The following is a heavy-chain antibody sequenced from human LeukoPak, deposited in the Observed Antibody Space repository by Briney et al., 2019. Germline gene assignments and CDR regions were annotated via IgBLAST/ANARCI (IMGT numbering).Heavy chain of an antibody. CDR1: GFSFSTYS. CDR2: ISGTSSTI. J-gene: IGHJ4*02. V-gene: IGHV3-48*02. CDR3: ARVSYYGSGSYFNDD. D-gene: IGHD3-10*01. Sequence: GGSLRLSCAASGFSFSTYSMNWVRQAPGKGLEWVSYISGTSSTIYYADSVKGRFTISRDSAKNSLFLQMNSLRDEDTAVYYCARVSYYGSGSYFNDDWGQATLVTVSS.